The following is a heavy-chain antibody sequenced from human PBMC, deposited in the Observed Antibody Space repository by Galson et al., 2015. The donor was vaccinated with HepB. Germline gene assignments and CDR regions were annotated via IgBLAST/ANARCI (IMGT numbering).Heavy chain of an antibody. CDR1: GFTFGSYA. J-gene: IGHJ4*02. Sequence: SLRLSCAASGFTFGSYAMHWVRQAPGKGLEWVGRIKSKTNGGTADYPAPVKGRFTISRDDSKNTLYLQMNSLRTEDTAVYYCTTATRRYSEFDYWGQGTLVTVSS. CDR2: IKSKTNGGTA. CDR3: TTATRRYSEFDY. D-gene: IGHD6-13*01. V-gene: IGHV3-15*01.